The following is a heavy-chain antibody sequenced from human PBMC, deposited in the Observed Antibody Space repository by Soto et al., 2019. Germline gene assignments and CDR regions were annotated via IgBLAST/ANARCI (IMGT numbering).Heavy chain of an antibody. J-gene: IGHJ4*02. CDR3: ARDSPPVDY. CDR1: GYTFTNYG. CDR2: ISAYNGNT. Sequence: QVQLVQSGAEVKKPGASVKVSCKASGYTFTNYGISWVRQAPGQGLEWMGWISAYNGNTNYAQQLQGRVTTTTDTVTSTAYMELGSLRSDDTPVDYCARDSPPVDYWGQGTLVTVSS. V-gene: IGHV1-18*01.